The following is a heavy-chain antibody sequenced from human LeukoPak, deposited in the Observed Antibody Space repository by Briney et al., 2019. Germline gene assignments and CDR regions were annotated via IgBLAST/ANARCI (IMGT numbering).Heavy chain of an antibody. Sequence: GGSLRLSCAASGFTFSSYSMNWVRQAPGKWLEWVSSISSSSSYIYYADSVKGRFTISRDNAKNSLYLQMNSLRAEDTAVYYCARDPYSGLFDYWGQGTLLTVSS. V-gene: IGHV3-21*01. J-gene: IGHJ4*02. CDR2: ISSSSSYI. D-gene: IGHD4-11*01. CDR1: GFTFSSYS. CDR3: ARDPYSGLFDY.